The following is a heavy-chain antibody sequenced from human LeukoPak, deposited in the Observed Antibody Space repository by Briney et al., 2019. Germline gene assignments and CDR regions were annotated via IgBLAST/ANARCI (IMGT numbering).Heavy chain of an antibody. Sequence: ASAKVSCKASGYTFTAYYMHWVRQAPGQGPEWMGWINPNTGDTKYAQKFQGRVTMTRDTTISTAYLELSRLTSDDTAVYYCASYPRYVSTPPFDYWGQGTLVTVSS. D-gene: IGHD2-15*01. CDR1: GYTFTAYY. CDR2: INPNTGDT. V-gene: IGHV1-2*02. CDR3: ASYPRYVSTPPFDY. J-gene: IGHJ4*02.